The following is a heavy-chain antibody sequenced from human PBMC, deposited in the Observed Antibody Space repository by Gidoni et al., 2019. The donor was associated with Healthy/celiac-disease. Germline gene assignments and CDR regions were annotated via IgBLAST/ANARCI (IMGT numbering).Heavy chain of an antibody. J-gene: IGHJ6*02. Sequence: QVQLQQWGAGLLKPSETLSLTCAVYGGSFSGYYWSWIRQPPGKGLELIGEINHSGSTNYNPSRKSRVNRSVVTSKNQFSLKLSSVTAADTAVYYCASLHMRQNYGMDVWGQGTTVTGSS. CDR2: INHSGST. D-gene: IGHD4-4*01. V-gene: IGHV4-34*01. CDR3: ASLHMRQNYGMDV. CDR1: GGSFSGYY.